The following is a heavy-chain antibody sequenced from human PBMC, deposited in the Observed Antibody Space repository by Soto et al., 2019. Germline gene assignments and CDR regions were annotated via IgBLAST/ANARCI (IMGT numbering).Heavy chain of an antibody. V-gene: IGHV3-53*01. D-gene: IGHD1-1*01. CDR2: LYDLDGS. CDR3: ATWHEREHAYDV. CDR1: GFTISGKKY. J-gene: IGHJ3*01. Sequence: GSLRLSCAAFGFTISGKKYVAWVRQAPGKGLEWVSALYDLDGSFYAASVKGRFTTSSDSSKTTVYLQMNDLRPDDTAVYYCATWHEREHAYDVWGQGTTVTVSS.